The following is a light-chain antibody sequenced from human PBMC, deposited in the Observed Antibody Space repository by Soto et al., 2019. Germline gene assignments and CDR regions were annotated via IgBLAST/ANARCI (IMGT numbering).Light chain of an antibody. CDR1: QSLNSL. CDR3: QQYNSYSSWT. CDR2: DAS. V-gene: IGKV1-5*01. J-gene: IGKJ1*01. Sequence: DIQMTHSPSTLSASVGDRVTITFRSSQSLNSLLAWYQQKPGRAPKLLIYDASTLESGVPSRFSGSGSGTEFTLTISSLQTDDFATYYCQQYNSYSSWTFGQGTKVDIK.